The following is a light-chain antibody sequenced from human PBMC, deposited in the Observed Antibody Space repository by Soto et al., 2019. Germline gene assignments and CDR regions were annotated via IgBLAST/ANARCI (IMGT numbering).Light chain of an antibody. V-gene: IGLV2-14*01. Sequence: QSALTQPASVSGSTGQSITISCIGTSSDVGGYDYVSWYQQNPGKAPKLIIYEVINRPSGVSSRFSGSKSGTTASLTISGLQAEDEDYYYCSSYTSHSTHVFVSGTKLTVL. CDR1: SSDVGGYDY. CDR3: SSYTSHSTHV. CDR2: EVI. J-gene: IGLJ1*01.